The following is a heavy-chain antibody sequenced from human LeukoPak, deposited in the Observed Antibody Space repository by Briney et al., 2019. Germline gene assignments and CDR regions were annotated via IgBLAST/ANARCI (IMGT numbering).Heavy chain of an antibody. V-gene: IGHV1-69*05. CDR3: ARGYSGYFSFDY. Sequence: ASVTVSCKASGGTFSSYAISWVRQAPGQGLEWMGGIIPIFGTANYAQKFQGRVTITTDESTSTAYMELSSLRSEDTAVYYCARGYSGYFSFDYWGQGTLVTVSS. CDR1: GGTFSSYA. J-gene: IGHJ4*02. D-gene: IGHD5-12*01. CDR2: IIPIFGTA.